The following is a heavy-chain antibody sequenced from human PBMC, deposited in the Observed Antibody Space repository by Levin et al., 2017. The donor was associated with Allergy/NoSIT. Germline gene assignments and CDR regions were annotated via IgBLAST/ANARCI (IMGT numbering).Heavy chain of an antibody. J-gene: IGHJ4*02. CDR1: GFTFSSYG. V-gene: IGHV3-33*06. D-gene: IGHD5-12*01. CDR2: IWYDGSNK. CDR3: AKGGDYSGYDPHYFDY. Sequence: GGSLRLSCAASGFTFSSYGMHWVRQAPGKGLEWVAVIWYDGSNKYYADSVKGRFTISRDNSKNTLYLQMNSLRAEDTAVYYCAKGGDYSGYDPHYFDYWGQGTLVTVSS.